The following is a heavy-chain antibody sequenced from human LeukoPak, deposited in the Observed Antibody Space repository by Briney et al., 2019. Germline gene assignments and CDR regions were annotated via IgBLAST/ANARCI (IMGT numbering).Heavy chain of an antibody. D-gene: IGHD6-19*01. CDR3: ARAPGPGHSSRRDYYYYMDV. J-gene: IGHJ6*03. CDR1: GGSFSGYY. CDR2: IYTSGST. V-gene: IGHV4-59*10. Sequence: PSETLSLTCAVYGGSFSGYYWSWIRQPAGKGLEWIGRIYTSGSTNYNPSLKSRVTMSVDTSKNQFSLKLSSVTAADTAVYYCARAPGPGHSSRRDYYYYMDVWGKGTTVTISS.